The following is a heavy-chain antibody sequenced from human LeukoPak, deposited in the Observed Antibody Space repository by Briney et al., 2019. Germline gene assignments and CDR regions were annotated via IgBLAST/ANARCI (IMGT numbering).Heavy chain of an antibody. CDR1: GGSITTSTYY. CDR2: IYYSGRT. CDR3: ARETEKQWQY. J-gene: IGHJ3*01. D-gene: IGHD6-19*01. V-gene: IGHV4-39*07. Sequence: SETLSLTCTVSGGSITTSTYYWGWIRQPPGKGLEYIGNIYYSGRTYSNPSLESRVTFSVDTSKNQFSLQLTSVTAADTAVYYCARETEKQWQYWGQGTLVTVSS.